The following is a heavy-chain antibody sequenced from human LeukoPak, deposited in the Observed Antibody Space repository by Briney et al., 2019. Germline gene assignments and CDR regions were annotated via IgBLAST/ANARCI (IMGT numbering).Heavy chain of an antibody. V-gene: IGHV3-48*04. J-gene: IGHJ4*02. CDR3: AKLRDGYNFYY. CDR2: ISSSSSTI. D-gene: IGHD5-24*01. Sequence: GGSLRLSCAASGFTFSSYSMNWVRQAPGKGLEWVSYISSSSSTIYYADSVKGRFTISRDNAKNSLYLQMNSLRAEDTAVYYCAKLRDGYNFYYWGQGTLVTVSS. CDR1: GFTFSSYS.